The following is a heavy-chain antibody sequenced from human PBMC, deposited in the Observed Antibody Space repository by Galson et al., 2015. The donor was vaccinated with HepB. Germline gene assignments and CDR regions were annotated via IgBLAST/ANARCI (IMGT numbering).Heavy chain of an antibody. CDR3: LGDTGLGEFDY. Sequence: SLRLSCAASGFTFSNFAMSWVRQAPGKGLEWVSAITDSGTTYYADSVKGRFTISRDNSKNTLYLQMNSLRADDTAVYFCLGDTGLGEFDYWGQGTLVTVAS. J-gene: IGHJ4*02. CDR1: GFTFSNFA. D-gene: IGHD2-21*01. CDR2: ITDSGTT. V-gene: IGHV3-23*01.